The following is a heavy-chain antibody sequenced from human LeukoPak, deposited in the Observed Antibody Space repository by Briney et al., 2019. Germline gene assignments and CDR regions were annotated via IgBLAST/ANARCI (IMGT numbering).Heavy chain of an antibody. CDR1: GFSLSTSGMR. CDR3: ARSRGYCSSTSCLDAFDI. J-gene: IGHJ3*02. CDR2: IDWDDDK. V-gene: IGHV2-70*04. D-gene: IGHD2-2*01. Sequence: SGPTLVNPTQTLTLTCTFSGFSLSTSGMRVSWIRQPPGKALEWLARIDWDDDKFYSTSLKTRLTISKDTSKNQVVLTMTNMDPVDTAPYYCARSRGYCSSTSCLDAFDIWGQGTMVTVSS.